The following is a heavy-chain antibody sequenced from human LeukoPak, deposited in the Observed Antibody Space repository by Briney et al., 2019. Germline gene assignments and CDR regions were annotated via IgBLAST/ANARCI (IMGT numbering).Heavy chain of an antibody. V-gene: IGHV1-2*02. J-gene: IGHJ4*02. CDR3: ASPWPYSGYAYYFDY. CDR2: INPNSGGT. D-gene: IGHD5-12*01. Sequence: ASVKVSRKASWYTLTGFYIHWGPPAPGQRVEWGGWINPNSGGTNFAQKFRGRVTMTRDTSISTAFMELSRLRSDDTAVYYCASPWPYSGYAYYFDYWGQGTLVTVSS. CDR1: WYTLTGFY.